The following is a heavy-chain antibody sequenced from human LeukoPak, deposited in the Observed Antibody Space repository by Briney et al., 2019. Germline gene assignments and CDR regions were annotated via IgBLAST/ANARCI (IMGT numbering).Heavy chain of an antibody. CDR1: GYTFTSYG. J-gene: IGHJ4*02. D-gene: IGHD3-22*01. Sequence: GASVKVSCKASGYTFTSYGISWVRQAPGQGLEWMGWISAYNGNTNYAQKLQGRVTMTTDTSTSTAYMELRSLRSDDTAVYYCASLDYYDSSGYLKAPGSGVLVDYWGQGTLVTVSS. CDR2: ISAYNGNT. V-gene: IGHV1-18*01. CDR3: ASLDYYDSSGYLKAPGSGVLVDY.